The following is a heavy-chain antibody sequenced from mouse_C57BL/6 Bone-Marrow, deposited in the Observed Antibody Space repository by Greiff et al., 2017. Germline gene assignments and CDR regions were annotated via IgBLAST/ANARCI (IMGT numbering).Heavy chain of an antibody. CDR1: GYTFTSYW. V-gene: IGHV1-64*01. CDR2: IHPNGGST. CDR3: ARFGYSWYFDV. D-gene: IGHD2-3*01. Sequence: QVQLQQPGAELVKPGASVKLSCKASGYTFTSYWMHWVKQRPGQGLEWIGMIHPNGGSTNYNEKFKSKATLTVDKSSSTANMQLSSLTSEDSAVYYCARFGYSWYFDVWGTGTTVTVSS. J-gene: IGHJ1*03.